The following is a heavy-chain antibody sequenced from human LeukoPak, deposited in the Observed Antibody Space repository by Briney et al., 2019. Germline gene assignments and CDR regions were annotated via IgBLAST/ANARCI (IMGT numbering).Heavy chain of an antibody. J-gene: IGHJ4*02. D-gene: IGHD3-10*01. V-gene: IGHV1-8*01. CDR3: ARGTVWFGELSL. Sequence: ASVKVSCKASGYTFTSYDINWVRQATGQGIEWMGWMNPNSGNTGYAQKFQGRVTMTRNTSISTAYMELSSLSSEDTAVYYCARGTVWFGELSLWGQGTLVTVSS. CDR1: GYTFTSYD. CDR2: MNPNSGNT.